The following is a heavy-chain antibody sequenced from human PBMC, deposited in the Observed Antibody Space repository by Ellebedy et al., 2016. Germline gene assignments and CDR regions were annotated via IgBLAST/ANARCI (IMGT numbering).Heavy chain of an antibody. CDR2: TRNKANSYTT. CDR3: TRTYVWGSYRNAFDI. CDR1: GFTFSDHY. D-gene: IGHD3-16*02. V-gene: IGHV3-72*01. Sequence: GGSLRLSXAASGFTFSDHYMDWVRQAPGKGLEWVGRTRNKANSYTTEYAASVKGRFTISRDDSKNSLYLQMNSLKTEDTAVYYCTRTYVWGSYRNAFDIWGQGTRVTVSS. J-gene: IGHJ3*02.